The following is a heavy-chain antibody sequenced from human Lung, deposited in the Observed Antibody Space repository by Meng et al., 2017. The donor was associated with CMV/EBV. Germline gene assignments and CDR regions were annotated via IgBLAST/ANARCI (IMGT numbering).Heavy chain of an antibody. CDR1: GFTFSSYT. V-gene: IGHV3-21*01. Sequence: GGSXRLXCAASGFTFSSYTMNWVRQAPGKGLEWVSSISTRSSYIYYADLVKGRFTVSRDNAKNSLYLQMNSLRAEDTAVYYCARHNYLWGSYPLDYGGQGALVTVSS. D-gene: IGHD3-16*01. J-gene: IGHJ4*02. CDR3: ARHNYLWGSYPLDY. CDR2: ISTRSSYI.